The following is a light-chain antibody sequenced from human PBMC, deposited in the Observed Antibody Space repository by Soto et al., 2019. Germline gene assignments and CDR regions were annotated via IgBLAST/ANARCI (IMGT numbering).Light chain of an antibody. CDR2: AAS. V-gene: IGKV1-27*01. CDR3: QKYNSALRT. J-gene: IGKJ1*01. Sequence: DIKMTQSPSSLSASVGDRVTIPCRASQGISNYLAWYQQKPGKVPKLLIYAASTLQSGVPSRFSGSGSGTDFTLTISSLQPEDVATYYCQKYNSALRTFGQGTKVDI. CDR1: QGISNY.